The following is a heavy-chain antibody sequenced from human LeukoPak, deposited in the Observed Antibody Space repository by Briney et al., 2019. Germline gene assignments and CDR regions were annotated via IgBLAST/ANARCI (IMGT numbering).Heavy chain of an antibody. V-gene: IGHV4-4*07. CDR1: GGSISSYY. J-gene: IGHJ4*02. CDR2: IYTSGST. Sequence: PSETLSLTCTVSGGSISSYYWSWIRQPAGKGLEWIGRIYTSGSTNYNPSLKSRVTMSVDTSKNQFSLKLSSVTAADTAVYYCARSDMVRGVIRIDYWGQGTLVTVSS. D-gene: IGHD3-10*01. CDR3: ARSDMVRGVIRIDY.